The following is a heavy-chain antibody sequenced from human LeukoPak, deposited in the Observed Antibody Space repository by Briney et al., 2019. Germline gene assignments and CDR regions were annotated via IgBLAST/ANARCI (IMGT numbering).Heavy chain of an antibody. J-gene: IGHJ4*02. CDR1: GYTFTYYG. Sequence: ASVKVSCKASGYTFTYYGLNWVRQAPGQGLEFMGWINTGTGNPTYAQGFTGRFVFSLDTSVSTAYLQISTLKAEDTAVYYCASIGAQSFDYWGQGSLVTVSS. CDR3: ASIGAQSFDY. CDR2: INTGTGNP. V-gene: IGHV7-4-1*02. D-gene: IGHD3-10*01.